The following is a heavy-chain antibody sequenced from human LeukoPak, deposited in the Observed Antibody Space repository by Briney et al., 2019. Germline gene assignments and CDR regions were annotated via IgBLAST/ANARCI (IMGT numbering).Heavy chain of an antibody. CDR3: AKATWIQLWPGYYYYYGMDV. V-gene: IGHV4-4*07. CDR2: IYSSGST. CDR1: GGSISGYY. Sequence: KASGTLSLTCTVSGGSISGYYWSWIRQPAGKGLEWIGRIYSSGSTHYNPSLKSRLTMSVDTSQNQFSLKLSSVTAADTAVYYCAKATWIQLWPGYYYYYGMDVWGPGTTVTVSS. J-gene: IGHJ6*02. D-gene: IGHD5-18*01.